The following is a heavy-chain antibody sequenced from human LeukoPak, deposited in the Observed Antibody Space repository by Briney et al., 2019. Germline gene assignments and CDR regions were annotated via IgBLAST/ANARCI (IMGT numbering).Heavy chain of an antibody. CDR3: VGYDPFDY. CDR2: IRGSGDST. V-gene: IGHV3-23*01. Sequence: GGSLRLSCAASGFTFSSYWMSWVRQAPGKGLEWVSAIRGSGDSTYYADSVKGRFTISRDNSNNTLYLQMNRLRAEDTAVYYCVGYDPFDYWGQGTLVTVSS. D-gene: IGHD5-12*01. CDR1: GFTFSSYW. J-gene: IGHJ4*02.